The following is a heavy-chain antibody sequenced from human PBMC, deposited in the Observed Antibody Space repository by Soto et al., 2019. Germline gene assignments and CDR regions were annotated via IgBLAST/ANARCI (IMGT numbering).Heavy chain of an antibody. CDR1: GFTFANYA. CDR2: ISASGRDT. J-gene: IGHJ4*02. Sequence: EVLLLESGGDLAQPGGSLRLSCAASGFTFANYAMSWVRQAPGKGLEWVSGISASGRDTYYADSVKDRFTSSRDSSKNTLFLQMNSLRAEDTGMYYCAKGKTSGWYYFDYWGQGTLVTVSS. V-gene: IGHV3-23*01. CDR3: AKGKTSGWYYFDY. D-gene: IGHD6-19*01.